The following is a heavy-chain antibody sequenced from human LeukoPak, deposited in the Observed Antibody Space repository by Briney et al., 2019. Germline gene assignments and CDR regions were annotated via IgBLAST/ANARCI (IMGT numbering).Heavy chain of an antibody. CDR1: GYTFTSYD. V-gene: IGHV1-8*01. CDR2: MNPNSGNT. CDR3: ARGYCSSTSCLPIYYYGMDV. Sequence: GASVKVSCKASGYTFTSYDINWVRQATGQGLEWMGWMNPNSGNTGYAQKFQGRVTMTRNTSISTAYMELSSLRSEDTAVYCCARGYCSSTSCLPIYYYGMDVWGQGTTVTVSS. J-gene: IGHJ6*02. D-gene: IGHD2-2*01.